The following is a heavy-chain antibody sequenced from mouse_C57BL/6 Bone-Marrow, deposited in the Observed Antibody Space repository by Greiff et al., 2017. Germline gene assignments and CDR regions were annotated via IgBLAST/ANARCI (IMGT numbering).Heavy chain of an antibody. CDR1: DYAFSGYS. J-gene: IGHJ3*01. CDR2: LFPGDGAT. CDR3: GRGAY. Sequence: QVQLQQSGAELVKPGASVKISCKASDYAFSGYSMNWVKQRPGKGLEWIGQLFPGDGATNYNGKFKGKATLTANKSSSTAYMQLSSLTSEDSAVYFCGRGAYWGQGTLVTVSA. V-gene: IGHV1-80*01.